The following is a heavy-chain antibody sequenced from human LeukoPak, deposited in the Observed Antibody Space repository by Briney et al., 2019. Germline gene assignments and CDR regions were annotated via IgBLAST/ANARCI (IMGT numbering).Heavy chain of an antibody. CDR2: IIPILGIA. CDR3: ARDLRDYYDSSGYYSPFDY. CDR1: GGTFSSYA. J-gene: IGHJ4*02. D-gene: IGHD3-22*01. V-gene: IGHV1-69*04. Sequence: SVKVSCTASGGTFSSYAISWVRQAPGQGLEWMGRIIPILGIANYAQKFQGRVTITADKSTSTAYMELSSLRSEDTAVYYCARDLRDYYDSSGYYSPFDYWGQGTLVTVSS.